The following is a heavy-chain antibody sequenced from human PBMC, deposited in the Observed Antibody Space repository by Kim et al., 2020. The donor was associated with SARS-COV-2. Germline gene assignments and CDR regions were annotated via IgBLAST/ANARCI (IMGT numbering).Heavy chain of an antibody. CDR2: TYYRSNWYK. Sequence: SQTLSLTCAISGDSVSSNSAAWNWIRQSPSRGLEWLGRTYYRSNWYKDYAVSVKSRITINPDTSKNQFSLQLNSVTPEDTAVYYCAQIAAAVGGGYYYGMDVWGQGTTVTVSS. V-gene: IGHV6-1*01. J-gene: IGHJ6*02. CDR3: AQIAAAVGGGYYYGMDV. CDR1: GDSVSSNSAA. D-gene: IGHD6-13*01.